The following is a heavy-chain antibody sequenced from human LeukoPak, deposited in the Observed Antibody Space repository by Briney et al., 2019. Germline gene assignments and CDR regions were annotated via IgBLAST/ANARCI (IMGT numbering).Heavy chain of an antibody. V-gene: IGHV4-34*01. J-gene: IGHJ5*02. D-gene: IGHD2-15*01. Sequence: SETQSLTCVVYGVSFSGYYWSWIRQPPGKGLEWIGEIYHSGSTNYNPSLKSRVTISVDKSKNQFSLKLSSVTAADTAVYYCAREPKRVAARWFDPWGQGTLVTVSS. CDR1: GVSFSGYY. CDR3: AREPKRVAARWFDP. CDR2: IYHSGST.